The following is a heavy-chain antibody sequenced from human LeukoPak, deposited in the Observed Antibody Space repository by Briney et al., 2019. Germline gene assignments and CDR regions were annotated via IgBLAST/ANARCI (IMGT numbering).Heavy chain of an antibody. CDR2: IIPIFGTA. J-gene: IGHJ4*02. CDR1: GGTFSSYA. CDR3: ARTMVRGVIVGFDY. D-gene: IGHD3-10*01. Sequence: SVKVSCKASGGTFSSYAISWVRQAPGQGLEWMGGIIPIFGTANYAQKFQGRVTITTDESTSTAYMELSSLRSEDTAVYYCARTMVRGVIVGFDYWGQRTLVTVSS. V-gene: IGHV1-69*05.